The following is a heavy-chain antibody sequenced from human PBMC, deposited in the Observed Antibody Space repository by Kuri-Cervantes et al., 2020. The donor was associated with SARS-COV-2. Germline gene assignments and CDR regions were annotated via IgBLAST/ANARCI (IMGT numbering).Heavy chain of an antibody. J-gene: IGHJ6*03. Sequence: LRLSCTVSGGSISSGSYYWSWIRQPAGKGLEWLGYIYTTGSTKLGYVHTTGSTKYNPSLKSRVTMSLDMSKSQFSLKLTSVTAADTAVYYCARDSRSSYQVLLDHYYYSYMDVWDKGTTVTVSS. CDR1: GGSISSGSYY. CDR2: IYTTGSTKLGYVHTTGST. CDR3: ARDSRSSYQVLLDHYYYSYMDV. V-gene: IGHV4-61*09. D-gene: IGHD3-3*01.